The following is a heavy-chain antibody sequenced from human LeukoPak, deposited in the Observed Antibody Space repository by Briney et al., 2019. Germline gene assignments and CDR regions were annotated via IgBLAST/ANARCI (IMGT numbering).Heavy chain of an antibody. Sequence: SETLSLTCAVSGYSISSGYYWGWIRQPPGKGLEWIGEINHSGSTNYNPSLKSRVTISVDTSKNQFSLKLSSVTAADTAVYYCARRRITIFGGTAFDIWGQGTMVTVSS. CDR3: ARRRITIFGGTAFDI. D-gene: IGHD3-3*01. CDR2: INHSGST. CDR1: GYSISSGYY. V-gene: IGHV4-38-2*01. J-gene: IGHJ3*02.